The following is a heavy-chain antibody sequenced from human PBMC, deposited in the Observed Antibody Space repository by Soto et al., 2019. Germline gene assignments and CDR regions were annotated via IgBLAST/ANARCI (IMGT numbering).Heavy chain of an antibody. CDR3: ARGITESGRIAAAGYCFDY. V-gene: IGHV3-23*01. Sequence: EVQLLESGGGLVQPGGSLRLSCAASGFTFSSYAMSWVRQAPGKGLEWVSAISGSGGSTYYADSVKGRFTISRDNSKNTLYLQMNSLRAEDTAVYYCARGITESGRIAAAGYCFDYWGQGTLVTVSS. CDR1: GFTFSSYA. J-gene: IGHJ4*02. CDR2: ISGSGGST. D-gene: IGHD6-13*01.